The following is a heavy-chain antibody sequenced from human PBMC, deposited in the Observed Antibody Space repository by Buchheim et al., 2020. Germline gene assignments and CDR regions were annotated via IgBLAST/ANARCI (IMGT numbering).Heavy chain of an antibody. CDR3: AKRGCSGGSCYSPVSVDY. J-gene: IGHJ4*02. CDR2: ISGSGGST. CDR1: GFTFSSYA. Sequence: EVQLLESGGGLVQPGGSLRLSCAASGFTFSSYAMSWVRQAPGKGLEWVSAISGSGGSTYYADSVKGRFTISRENSKNTLYLQMNSLRAEDTAVYYCAKRGCSGGSCYSPVSVDYWGQGTL. V-gene: IGHV3-23*01. D-gene: IGHD2-15*01.